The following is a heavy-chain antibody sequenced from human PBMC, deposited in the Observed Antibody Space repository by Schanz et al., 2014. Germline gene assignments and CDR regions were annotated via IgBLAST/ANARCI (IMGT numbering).Heavy chain of an antibody. D-gene: IGHD2-21*02. CDR2: ISYDGSFE. CDR3: AKDLEPQCGGDCPLT. Sequence: QVQLVESGGGVVQPGRSLRLSCGASGFTFSDYGTHWVRQAPGKGLEWVAFISYDGSFEDYLDSVKGRFTISRDNSKNTLYLQMSRLRGEDTAVYYCAKDLEPQCGGDCPLTWGQGTLVTVSS. V-gene: IGHV3-30*18. CDR1: GFTFSDYG. J-gene: IGHJ4*02.